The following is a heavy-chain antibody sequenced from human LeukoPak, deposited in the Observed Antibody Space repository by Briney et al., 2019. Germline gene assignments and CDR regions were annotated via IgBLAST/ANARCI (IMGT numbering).Heavy chain of an antibody. Sequence: GSLRLSCAASGLAVSSNYMSWVRQPPGKGLEWIGSIYYSGSTYYNPSLKSRVTISVDTSKNQFSLKLSSVTAADTAVYYCARTDYGSGVGGDYWGQGTLVTLSS. CDR3: ARTDYGSGVGGDY. CDR1: GLAVSSNY. D-gene: IGHD3-10*01. CDR2: IYYSGST. V-gene: IGHV4-39*01. J-gene: IGHJ4*02.